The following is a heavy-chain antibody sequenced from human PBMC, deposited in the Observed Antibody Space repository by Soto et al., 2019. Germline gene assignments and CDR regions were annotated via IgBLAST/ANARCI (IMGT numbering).Heavy chain of an antibody. J-gene: IGHJ4*02. D-gene: IGHD6-13*01. CDR2: INFNSGAT. Sequence: ASVKVSCKASGNTFIGYYIHWVRQAPGQGLEWMGWINFNSGATKYAQKFQGRASMTRDTSITTVYIELSSLTSDDTAVYFCARDPPGAAPDVLDYWGQGTLVTVSS. CDR1: GNTFIGYY. CDR3: ARDPPGAAPDVLDY. V-gene: IGHV1-2*02.